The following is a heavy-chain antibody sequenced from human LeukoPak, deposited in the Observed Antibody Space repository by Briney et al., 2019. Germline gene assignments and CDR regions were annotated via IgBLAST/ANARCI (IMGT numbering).Heavy chain of an antibody. V-gene: IGHV3-23*01. Sequence: PGGSLRLSCAASGFTFSSYGMSWVRQAPGKGLEWVSAISGSGGSTYYADSVKGRFTISRDNSKNTLYLQMNSLRAEDTAVYYCAHPGSSGYSHDAFDIWGQGTMVTVSS. CDR1: GFTFSSYG. CDR2: ISGSGGST. D-gene: IGHD3-22*01. J-gene: IGHJ3*02. CDR3: AHPGSSGYSHDAFDI.